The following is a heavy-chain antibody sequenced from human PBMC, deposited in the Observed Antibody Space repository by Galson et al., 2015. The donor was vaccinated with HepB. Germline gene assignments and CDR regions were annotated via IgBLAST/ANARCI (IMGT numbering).Heavy chain of an antibody. CDR1: GFTFSSYG. V-gene: IGHV3-30*18. J-gene: IGHJ3*02. D-gene: IGHD2-2*01. CDR2: ISYDGSNK. Sequence: SLRLSCAASGFTFSSYGMHWVRQAPGKGLEWVAVISYDGSNKYYADSVKGRFTISRDNSKNTLYLQMNSLRAEDTAVYYCAKDRSSTSRPGDAFDIWGQGTMVTGSA. CDR3: AKDRSSTSRPGDAFDI.